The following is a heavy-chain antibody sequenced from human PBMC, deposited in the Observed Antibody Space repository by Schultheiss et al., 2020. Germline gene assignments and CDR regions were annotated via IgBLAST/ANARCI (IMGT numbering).Heavy chain of an antibody. CDR1: GGTFSSYA. V-gene: IGHV1-58*02. CDR3: AAGGATRYYYYYGMDV. CDR2: IVVGSGNT. D-gene: IGHD1-26*01. J-gene: IGHJ6*02. Sequence: SVKVSCKASGGTFSSYAISWVRQARGQRLEWIGWIVVGSGNTNYAQKFQERVTITRDMSTSTAYMELSSLRSEDTAVYYCAAGGATRYYYYYGMDVWGQGTTVTVAS.